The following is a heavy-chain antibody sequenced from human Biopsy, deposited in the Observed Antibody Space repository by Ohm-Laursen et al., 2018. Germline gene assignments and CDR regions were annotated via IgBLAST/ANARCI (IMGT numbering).Heavy chain of an antibody. CDR2: ISWSSDSI. CDR1: GFRFDNTG. D-gene: IGHD2-8*01. J-gene: IGHJ4*02. CDR3: ARDGEAKYCKHGVCPSDF. Sequence: SLRLSCAASGFRFDNTGMHWVRQGPGKGLEWVAGISWSSDSITYAKSVTGRFTISRDNGKNSVYLQMNSLRVEDTAVYYCARDGEAKYCKHGVCPSDFWGQGTLVTVSS. V-gene: IGHV3-9*01.